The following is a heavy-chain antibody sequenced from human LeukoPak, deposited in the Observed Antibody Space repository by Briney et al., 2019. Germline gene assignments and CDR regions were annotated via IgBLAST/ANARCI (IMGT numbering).Heavy chain of an antibody. Sequence: GGSLRLSCAASGFTFSSYGMHWVRQAPGKGLEWVAFIRYDGSNKYYADSVKGRFTISRDNSKNTLYLQMNSLRAEDTAVYYCAKDVYPSTIFGPYYYMDVWGKGTTVTVSS. D-gene: IGHD3-3*01. CDR3: AKDVYPSTIFGPYYYMDV. V-gene: IGHV3-30*02. CDR1: GFTFSSYG. J-gene: IGHJ6*03. CDR2: IRYDGSNK.